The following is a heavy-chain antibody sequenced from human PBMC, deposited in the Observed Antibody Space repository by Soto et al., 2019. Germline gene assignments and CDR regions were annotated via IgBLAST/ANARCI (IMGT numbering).Heavy chain of an antibody. CDR3: ARSEATVLDN. Sequence: SETLSLTCTVSGFSMSSSNWWNLVRQPPGKGLEWIGEAHHSGRTNYNPSLKSRVTISVDKSKNHFSLKLSSVTAADTAVYYCARSEATVLDNWGQGTLVTVSS. CDR1: GFSMSSSNW. J-gene: IGHJ4*02. D-gene: IGHD4-17*01. CDR2: AHHSGRT. V-gene: IGHV4-4*02.